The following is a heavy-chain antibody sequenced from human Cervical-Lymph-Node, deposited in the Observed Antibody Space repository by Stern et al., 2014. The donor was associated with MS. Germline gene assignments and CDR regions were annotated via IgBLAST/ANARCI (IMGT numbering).Heavy chain of an antibody. CDR1: GFTVSRDY. CDR3: ARDTSSPERSDW. Sequence: EEQLVESGGGVIQPGGSLRLSCTASGFTVSRDYMNWVRQAPGKGLEWVSLIANVGYYFYTVYVKGRFTISRDDSKNTVYLHMTSLRAEDTAMYYCARDTSSPERSDWWGQGTLVTVSS. V-gene: IGHV3-53*01. D-gene: IGHD1-1*01. CDR2: IANVGYY. J-gene: IGHJ4*02.